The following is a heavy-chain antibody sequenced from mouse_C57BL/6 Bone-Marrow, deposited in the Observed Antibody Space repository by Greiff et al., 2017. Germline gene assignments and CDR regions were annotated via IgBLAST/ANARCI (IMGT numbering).Heavy chain of an antibody. V-gene: IGHV1-83*01. D-gene: IGHD2-2*01. J-gene: IGHJ4*01. CDR2: YPGSGNTY. Sequence: VQLQQSGPELVKPGASVKMSCKASGYTFTDYYMHWVKQKPGTGLEWIGEIYPGSGNTYYNEKFKGKATLTADTSSSTAYMQLSSLTSEDSAVYFCARYGYDPYAMDYWGQGTSVTVSS. CDR1: YTFTDYYM. CDR3: RYGYDPYAMDY.